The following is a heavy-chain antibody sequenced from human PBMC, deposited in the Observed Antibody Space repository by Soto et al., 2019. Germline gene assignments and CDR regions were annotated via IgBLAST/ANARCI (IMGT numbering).Heavy chain of an antibody. Sequence: GGSLRLPCTVSGFAFNNYGINWVRQAPGKGLEWVSSISKSDYTYYSDSVKGRFTISRDNAKNSVSLQMNTLRVEDTAVYYCAREDSIIIPAVSDFWGQGTLVTVSS. CDR3: AREDSIIIPAVSDF. J-gene: IGHJ4*02. D-gene: IGHD2-2*01. CDR2: ISKSDYT. CDR1: GFAFNNYG. V-gene: IGHV3-21*01.